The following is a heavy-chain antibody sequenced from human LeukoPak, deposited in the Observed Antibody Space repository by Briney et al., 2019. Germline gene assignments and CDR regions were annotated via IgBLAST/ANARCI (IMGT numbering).Heavy chain of an antibody. D-gene: IGHD1-7*01. J-gene: IGHJ5*02. CDR1: GGTFSSYA. Sequence: VAPVKVSCKASGGTFSSYAISWVRQAPGQGLEWMGGIIPIFGTANYARKFQGRVTITADESTSTAYMELSSLRSEDTAVYYCAGRITGTSDHLPWGQGTLVTVSS. CDR3: AGRITGTSDHLP. CDR2: IIPIFGTA. V-gene: IGHV1-69*13.